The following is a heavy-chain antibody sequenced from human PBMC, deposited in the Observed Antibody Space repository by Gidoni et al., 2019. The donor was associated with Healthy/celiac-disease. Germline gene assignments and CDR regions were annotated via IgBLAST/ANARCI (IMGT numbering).Heavy chain of an antibody. V-gene: IGHV4-59*08. D-gene: IGHD7-27*01. J-gene: IGHJ4*02. CDR3: ASLTGRGYYFDY. CDR1: GGSISSYY. Sequence: QESGPGLVKPSETLSLTCTVSGGSISSYYWSWIRQPPGKGLEWIGYIYYSGSTNYNPSLKSRVTISVDTSKNQFSLKLSSVTAADTAVYYCASLTGRGYYFDYWGQGTLVTVSS. CDR2: IYYSGST.